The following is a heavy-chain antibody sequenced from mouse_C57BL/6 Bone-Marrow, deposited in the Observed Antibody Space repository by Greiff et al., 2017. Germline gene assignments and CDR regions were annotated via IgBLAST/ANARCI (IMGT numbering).Heavy chain of an antibody. D-gene: IGHD2-5*01. Sequence: EVKLMESGPELVKPGASVKISCKASGYSFTDYNMNWVKQSNGKSLEWIGVINPNYGTTSYNQKFKGKATLTVDQSSSTAYMQLNSLTSEDSAVXYCARYYSNNYYAMDYWGQGTSVTVSS. CDR3: ARYYSNNYYAMDY. CDR1: GYSFTDYN. CDR2: INPNYGTT. J-gene: IGHJ4*01. V-gene: IGHV1-39*01.